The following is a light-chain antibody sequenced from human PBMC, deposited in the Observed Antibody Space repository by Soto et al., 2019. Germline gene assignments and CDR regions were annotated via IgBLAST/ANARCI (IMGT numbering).Light chain of an antibody. CDR2: DAS. Sequence: EIVLTQSPGTLSLSPGERATLNCRASQSISTSSLAWYRQKPGQAPRLLIYDASNRATGIPARFSGSGSETEFTLTIRSLQSEDFAVYFCQQYNNWPSFGQGTRWRL. CDR1: QSISTS. J-gene: IGKJ5*01. CDR3: QQYNNWPS. V-gene: IGKV3D-15*01.